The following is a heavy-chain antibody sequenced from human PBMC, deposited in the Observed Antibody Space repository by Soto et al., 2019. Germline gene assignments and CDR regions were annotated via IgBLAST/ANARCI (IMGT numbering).Heavy chain of an antibody. CDR2: ISSSSFTL. D-gene: IGHD5-12*01. J-gene: IGHJ6*02. CDR1: GFIFGSYT. CDR3: AKDRATIYYYYGMDV. V-gene: IGHV3-48*04. Sequence: PGGSLRLSCAASGFIFGSYTMNWVRQAPGKGLEWVSSISSSSFTLYYADSVKGRFTISRDNSKNTLYLQMNSLRAEDTAVYYCAKDRATIYYYYGMDVWGQGTTVTVSS.